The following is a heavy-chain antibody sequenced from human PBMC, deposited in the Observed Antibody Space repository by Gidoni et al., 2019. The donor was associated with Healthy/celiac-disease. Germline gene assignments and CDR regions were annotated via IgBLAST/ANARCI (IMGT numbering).Heavy chain of an antibody. CDR3: ASGGDPFDP. V-gene: IGHV4-59*01. CDR2: IYYSGST. CDR1: GGSISSYY. J-gene: IGHJ5*02. Sequence: QVQLQESGPGLVKPSETLSLTCTVSGGSISSYYWSWIRQPPGKGLEWIGYIYYSGSTNYNPSLKSRVTISVDTSKNQFSLKLSSVTAADTAVYYCASGGDPFDPWGQGTLVTVSS. D-gene: IGHD2-21*02.